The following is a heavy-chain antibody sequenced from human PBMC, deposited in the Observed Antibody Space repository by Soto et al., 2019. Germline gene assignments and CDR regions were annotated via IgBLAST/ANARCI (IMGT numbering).Heavy chain of an antibody. J-gene: IGHJ4*02. V-gene: IGHV5-51*01. Sequence: EALKISCKGSGYSFTSYWIGWVRQMPGKGLEWMGIIYPGDSDTRYSPSFQGQVTIPSDKSISTAYLQWSSLKASDTAMYYCARQKDYYDSSGCYYGFDYWGQGTLVTVSS. CDR1: GYSFTSYW. D-gene: IGHD3-22*01. CDR3: ARQKDYYDSSGCYYGFDY. CDR2: IYPGDSDT.